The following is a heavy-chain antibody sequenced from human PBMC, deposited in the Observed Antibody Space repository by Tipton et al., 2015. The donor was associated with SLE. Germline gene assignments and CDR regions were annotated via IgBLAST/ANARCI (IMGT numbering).Heavy chain of an antibody. D-gene: IGHD3-22*01. J-gene: IGHJ4*02. CDR3: ARGSGYYY. CDR1: GGSISSSSSYY. V-gene: IGHV4-61*05. Sequence: TLSLTCAVYGGSISSSSSYYWAWIRQPPGKGLEWIGYIDYSGSTNYNPSLKSRLTISVDTSKNQFSLKLSSVTAADTAVYYCARGSGYYYWGQGTLVTVSS. CDR2: IDYSGST.